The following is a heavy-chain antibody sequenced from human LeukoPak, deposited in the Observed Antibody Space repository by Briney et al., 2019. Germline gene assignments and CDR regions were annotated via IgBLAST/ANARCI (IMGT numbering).Heavy chain of an antibody. CDR2: IYYSGST. CDR1: GGSISSGDYY. V-gene: IGHV4-30-4*01. D-gene: IGHD3-10*01. Sequence: PSQTLSLNWTVSGGSISSGDYYWSWIRQPPGKGLEWIGYIYYSGSTYYNPSLKSRVTISVDTSKNQFSLKLSSVTAADTAVYYCARLWFAELFSWFDPWGQGTLVTVSS. CDR3: ARLWFAELFSWFDP. J-gene: IGHJ5*02.